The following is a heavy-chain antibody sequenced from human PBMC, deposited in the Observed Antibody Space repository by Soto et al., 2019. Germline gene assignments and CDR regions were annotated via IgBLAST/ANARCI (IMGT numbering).Heavy chain of an antibody. J-gene: IGHJ3*01. CDR2: IHSDGSST. V-gene: IGHV3-74*01. Sequence: EVRLVESEGGLVQPGGSLSLSCAASGFTFSYYWMHWVRQAPGQGLLWVSRIHSDGSSTTYAESVKGRFTISRDNAKNTMSLQLNSLRVEGTGVYFCARGDRGPFDLWGQGTMVTVSS. D-gene: IGHD2-21*02. CDR1: GFTFSYYW. CDR3: ARGDRGPFDL.